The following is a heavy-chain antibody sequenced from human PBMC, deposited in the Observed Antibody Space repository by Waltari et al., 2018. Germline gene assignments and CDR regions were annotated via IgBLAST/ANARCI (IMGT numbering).Heavy chain of an antibody. CDR1: GFTFSSYA. J-gene: IGHJ6*02. V-gene: IGHV3-23*01. CDR2: ISTDASDT. Sequence: EVQLLESGGGLVQPGGSLRLSCAASGFTFSSYAMSWVRQAPGKGLEWVSRISTDASDTTYADSVKGRFTISRDNARNTLYLQMNRLRAEDTAVYFCARVSRRTYRSPVPGRHYCYGMDVWGQGTTVTVSS. CDR3: ARVSRRTYRSPVPGRHYCYGMDV. D-gene: IGHD2-15*01.